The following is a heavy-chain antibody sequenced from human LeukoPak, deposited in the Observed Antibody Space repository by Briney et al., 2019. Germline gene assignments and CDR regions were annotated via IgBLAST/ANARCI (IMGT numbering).Heavy chain of an antibody. V-gene: IGHV3-30*18. CDR2: MSYNGQIT. CDR1: GFTFSSYG. J-gene: IGHJ4*02. D-gene: IGHD1-1*01. Sequence: GGSLRLSCAASGFTFSSYGMHWVRQAPGKGLEWVAVMSYNGQITYYADSVKRRFTISRDNSQNVLYLQMNSLRVDDTSVYYCAKVQLERRELLPNFDSWGQGTLVTVSS. CDR3: AKVQLERRELLPNFDS.